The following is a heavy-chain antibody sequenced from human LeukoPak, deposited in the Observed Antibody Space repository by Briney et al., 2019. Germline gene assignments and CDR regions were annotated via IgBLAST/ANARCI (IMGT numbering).Heavy chain of an antibody. J-gene: IGHJ4*02. V-gene: IGHV1-8*01. Sequence: ASVKVSCKASGYTFTSYDINWVRQATGQGLEWRGWMNPNSGNTGYAQKFQGRVTMTRNTSISTAYMELSSLRSEDTAVYYCARGKHRPPYSSGCLGYWGQGTLVTVSS. CDR3: ARGKHRPPYSSGCLGY. CDR1: GYTFTSYD. D-gene: IGHD6-19*01. CDR2: MNPNSGNT.